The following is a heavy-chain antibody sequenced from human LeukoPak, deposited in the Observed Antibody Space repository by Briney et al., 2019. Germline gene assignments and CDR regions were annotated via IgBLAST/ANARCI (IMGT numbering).Heavy chain of an antibody. CDR1: GGSISSSTYY. Sequence: SETLSLTCTVSGGSISSSTYYWGWIRQPPGKGLEGIGSIYYSGSTHYSYSGSTYYNPSLKRRVTISADTSKNQFSLKLSSVTVADTAVYYCARYGSSWVSPFDYWGQGTLVTVSS. CDR3: ARYGSSWVSPFDY. V-gene: IGHV4-39*01. CDR2: IYYSGSTHYSYSGST. J-gene: IGHJ4*02. D-gene: IGHD6-13*01.